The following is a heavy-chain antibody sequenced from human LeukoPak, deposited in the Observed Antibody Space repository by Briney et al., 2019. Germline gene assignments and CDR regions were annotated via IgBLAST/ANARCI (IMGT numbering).Heavy chain of an antibody. Sequence: GSSLRLSCAASGFPFSGSGMHWVRQAPGKGLEWVAIVWYDGSNQYYADSVKGRFTISRDDSKNTVDLQMNSLRVEDTAVYFCAKDKDTPATAQPQRGYFESWGQGTLVTVSA. D-gene: IGHD2-21*02. J-gene: IGHJ4*02. CDR1: GFPFSGSG. CDR3: AKDKDTPATAQPQRGYFES. CDR2: VWYDGSNQ. V-gene: IGHV3-33*06.